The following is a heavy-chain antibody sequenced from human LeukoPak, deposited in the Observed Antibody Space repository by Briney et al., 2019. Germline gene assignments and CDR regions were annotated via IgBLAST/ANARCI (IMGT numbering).Heavy chain of an antibody. J-gene: IGHJ4*02. CDR1: GFTFSSYW. V-gene: IGHV3-7*01. Sequence: GGSLRLSCAASGFTFSSYWMSWVRQAPGKGLEWVADIKQGGSVKVYVDSVKGRFTISRDDAKNSLSPQMDSLRAEDTGVYYCARDRLEAVTDDDYFDYWGQGTLVTVSS. CDR2: IKQGGSVK. D-gene: IGHD2-21*02. CDR3: ARDRLEAVTDDDYFDY.